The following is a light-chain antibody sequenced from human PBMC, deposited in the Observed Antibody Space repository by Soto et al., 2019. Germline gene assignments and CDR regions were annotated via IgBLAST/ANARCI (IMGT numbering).Light chain of an antibody. CDR1: QSVSSW. Sequence: DIQMTQTPATLSAFAGDRVTVTCRASQSVSSWVAWYQEKPGRGPKLLIYDASTWQSGVPSRFIGSGSGTEFTLTITSLQPDDFATYYCRHYNTYSPGTFGQGTKVDIK. CDR2: DAS. V-gene: IGKV1-5*01. CDR3: RHYNTYSPGT. J-gene: IGKJ1*01.